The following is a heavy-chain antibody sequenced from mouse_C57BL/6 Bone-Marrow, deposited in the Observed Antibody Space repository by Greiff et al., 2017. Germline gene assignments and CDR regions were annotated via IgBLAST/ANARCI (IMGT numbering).Heavy chain of an antibody. CDR2: IDPENGDT. Sequence: VQLQQSGAELVRPGASVKLSCTASGFNIKDDYMHWVKQRPEQGLEWIGWIDPENGDTEYASKFQGKATITADTSSNTAYLQLSSLTSEDTAVYYFTTWPYGNLYWYFDVWGTGTTVTVSS. CDR1: GFNIKDDY. D-gene: IGHD2-10*02. V-gene: IGHV14-4*01. CDR3: TTWPYGNLYWYFDV. J-gene: IGHJ1*03.